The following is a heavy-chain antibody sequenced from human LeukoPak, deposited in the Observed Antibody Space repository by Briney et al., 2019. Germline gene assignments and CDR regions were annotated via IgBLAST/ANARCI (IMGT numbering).Heavy chain of an antibody. V-gene: IGHV4-61*02. D-gene: IGHD6-13*01. Sequence: SETLSLTCAVSGGSISSGSYYWSWIRQPAGKGLEWIGRIYTSGSTNYNPSLKSRVTISVDTSKNRFSLKLSSVTAADTAVYYCASGSSWYKNFDYWGQGTLVTVSS. J-gene: IGHJ4*02. CDR3: ASGSSWYKNFDY. CDR1: GGSISSGSYY. CDR2: IYTSGST.